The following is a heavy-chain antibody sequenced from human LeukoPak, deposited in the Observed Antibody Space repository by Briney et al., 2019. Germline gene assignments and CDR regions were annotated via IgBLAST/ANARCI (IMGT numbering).Heavy chain of an antibody. CDR1: GFTFSSYG. V-gene: IGHV3-30*18. D-gene: IGHD6-13*01. CDR3: AKEGHGSSLDY. CDR2: ISYDGSNK. J-gene: IGHJ4*02. Sequence: GRSLRLSCAASGFTFSSYGMHWVRQAPGKGLEWVAVISYDGSNKYYADSVKGRFTISRDNSKNTLYLQMNSLRAEDMAVYYCAKEGHGSSLDYWGQGTLVTVSS.